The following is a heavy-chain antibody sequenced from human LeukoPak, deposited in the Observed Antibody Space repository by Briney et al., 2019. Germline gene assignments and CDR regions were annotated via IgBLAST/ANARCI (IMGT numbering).Heavy chain of an antibody. J-gene: IGHJ4*02. CDR1: GGTVSSYA. D-gene: IGHD1-1*01. CDR2: IIPIFGTA. Sequence: GASVKVSCTASGGTVSSYAISWVRQAPGQGLEWMGGIIPIFGTANYAQKFQGRVTITADESTSTAYMELSSLRSEDTAVYYCATQPPTGTTLGGEIDYWGQGTLVTVSS. CDR3: ATQPPTGTTLGGEIDY. V-gene: IGHV1-69*13.